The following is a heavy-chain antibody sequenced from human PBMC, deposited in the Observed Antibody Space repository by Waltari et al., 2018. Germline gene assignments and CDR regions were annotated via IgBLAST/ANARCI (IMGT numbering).Heavy chain of an antibody. CDR2: ISWNSGDT. J-gene: IGHJ4*02. D-gene: IGHD1-26*01. Sequence: EVQLVESGEGWVQPGGSLSLSCAASGFTFDDYALHWVRQAPGKGLVWGSGISWNSGDTGYAASVKGRLSVSSDNDKNTLYLQMNSLRAEDTALYYCAKGSSGRYSDPYFDYWGQGTLVTVSS. CDR3: AKGSSGRYSDPYFDY. CDR1: GFTFDDYA. V-gene: IGHV3-9*01.